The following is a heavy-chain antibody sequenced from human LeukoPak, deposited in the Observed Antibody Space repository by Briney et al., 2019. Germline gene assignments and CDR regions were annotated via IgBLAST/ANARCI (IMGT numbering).Heavy chain of an antibody. D-gene: IGHD6-13*01. CDR1: GGSVSSGSYY. CDR3: AREGSGSWYYAFDI. J-gene: IGHJ3*02. CDR2: IYYSGST. V-gene: IGHV4-61*01. Sequence: SETLSLTCTVSGGSVSSGSYYWSWIRQPPGKGLEWIGYIYYSGSTNYNPSLKSRVTISVDTSKNQFSLKLSSVTAADTAVYYCAREGSGSWYYAFDIWGQGTMVTVSS.